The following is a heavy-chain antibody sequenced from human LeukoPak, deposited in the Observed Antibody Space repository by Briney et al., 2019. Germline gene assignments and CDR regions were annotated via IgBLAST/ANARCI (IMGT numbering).Heavy chain of an antibody. Sequence: GRSLRLSCAASGFTFSSYAMHWVRQAPGKGLEWVAVISYDGSNKYYADSVKGRFTISRDNSKKTLYLQMNSLRAEDTAVYYCARRPDYVEAFDIWGQGTMVSVSS. D-gene: IGHD4-17*01. J-gene: IGHJ3*02. CDR1: GFTFSSYA. V-gene: IGHV3-30*04. CDR2: ISYDGSNK. CDR3: ARRPDYVEAFDI.